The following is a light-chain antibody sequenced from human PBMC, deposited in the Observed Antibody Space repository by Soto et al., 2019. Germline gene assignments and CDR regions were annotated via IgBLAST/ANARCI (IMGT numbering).Light chain of an antibody. J-gene: IGKJ4*01. Sequence: DIQMTQSPCSLSASVGDRVTITCRASQSISSYLNWYQQKPGKAPKLLIYAASSLQSGVPSRFSGSGSGTDFTLTISSLQPEDFATYYCQQSYSTPLTLGGATKVDIK. V-gene: IGKV1-39*01. CDR2: AAS. CDR3: QQSYSTPLT. CDR1: QSISSY.